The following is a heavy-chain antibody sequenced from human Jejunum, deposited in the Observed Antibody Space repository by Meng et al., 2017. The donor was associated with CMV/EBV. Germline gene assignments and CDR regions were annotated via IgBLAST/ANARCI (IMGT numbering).Heavy chain of an antibody. D-gene: IGHD6-19*01. CDR1: GAISSYY. CDR2: VYYSEST. Sequence: GAISSYYGSGIRQRTGQGLEWIEYVYYSESTNYNTSLKSRVTISVDTSKNQFSLRLRSVTAADTAVYYCARDTSGAENWYFALWGRGTLVTVSS. CDR3: ARDTSGAENWYFAL. J-gene: IGHJ2*01. V-gene: IGHV4-59*01.